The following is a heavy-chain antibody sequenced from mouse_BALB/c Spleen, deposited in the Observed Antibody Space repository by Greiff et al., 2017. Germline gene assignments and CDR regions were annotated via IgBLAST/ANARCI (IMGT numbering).Heavy chain of an antibody. CDR3: AREGGLYDYDWFAY. J-gene: IGHJ3*01. CDR1: GFSLTGYG. Sequence: QVQLKESGPGLVAPSQSLSITCTVSGFSLTGYGVNWVRQPPGKGLEWLGMIWGDGSTDYNSALKSRLSISKDNSKSQVFLKMNSLQTDDTARYYCAREGGLYDYDWFAYWGQGTLVTVSA. CDR2: IWGDGST. D-gene: IGHD2-4*01. V-gene: IGHV2-6-7*01.